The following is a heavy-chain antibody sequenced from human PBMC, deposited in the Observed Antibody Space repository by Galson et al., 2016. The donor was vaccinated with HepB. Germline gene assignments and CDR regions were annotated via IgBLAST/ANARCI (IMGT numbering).Heavy chain of an antibody. CDR2: MYNSGGT. CDR3: ARGGMAGEVS. Sequence: SLRLSCAGSGVSVSTSYISWVRQAPGKGLEWVSVMYNSGGTTYAESVRGRFTISRDNAKNSLYLQMNSLRAEDTAVYYCARGGMAGEVSWGQGALVTVSS. D-gene: IGHD6-13*01. J-gene: IGHJ5*02. V-gene: IGHV3-53*01. CDR1: GVSVSTSY.